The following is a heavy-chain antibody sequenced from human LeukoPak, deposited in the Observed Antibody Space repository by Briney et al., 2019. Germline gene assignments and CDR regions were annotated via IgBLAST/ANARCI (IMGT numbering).Heavy chain of an antibody. CDR1: GFTFSNAW. CDR3: TTVDIVATIQGGFWYYGMDV. CDR2: IKSKTDGGTT. V-gene: IGHV3-15*01. D-gene: IGHD5-12*01. Sequence: GGSLRLSCAASGFTFSNAWMSGVRQAPGKGLEWVGRIKSKTDGGTTDYDATVKGRFTISRDDSKNTLYLQMHSLKTEDTAVYYCTTVDIVATIQGGFWYYGMDVWGQGTTVTVSS. J-gene: IGHJ6*02.